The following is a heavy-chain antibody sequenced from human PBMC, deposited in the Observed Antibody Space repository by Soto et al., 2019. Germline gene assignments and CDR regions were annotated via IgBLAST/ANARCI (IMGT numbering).Heavy chain of an antibody. CDR3: AKGVGVYYDISGYFKFDY. J-gene: IGHJ4*02. D-gene: IGHD3-22*01. CDR1: GFSITDYA. V-gene: IGHV3-23*01. Sequence: GGSLRLSCSASGFSITDYAMSWVRQAPGKGLEWVSSISDSGTKTFYGDSVKGRFAISRDTSKNTLYLQVNSLRAEDTAVYYCAKGVGVYYDISGYFKFDYWGQGTLVTVSS. CDR2: ISDSGTKT.